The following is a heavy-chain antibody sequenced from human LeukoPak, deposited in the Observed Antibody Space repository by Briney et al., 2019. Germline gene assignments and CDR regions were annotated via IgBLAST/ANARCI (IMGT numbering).Heavy chain of an antibody. V-gene: IGHV4-59*01. D-gene: IGHD3-9*01. CDR2: IQYSRNT. J-gene: IGHJ5*02. Sequence: ASETLSLTCTVSGGSISNYYWSWIRQPPGKGLEWIGYIQYSRNTNYKSSLKSRVTISVDTSKNQFSLKLSSVTAADTAVYYCARLTGYSSESWFDPWGQGTLVTVSS. CDR3: ARLTGYSSESWFDP. CDR1: GGSISNYY.